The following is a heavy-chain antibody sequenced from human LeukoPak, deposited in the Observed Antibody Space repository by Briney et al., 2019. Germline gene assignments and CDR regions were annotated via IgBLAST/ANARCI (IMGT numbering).Heavy chain of an antibody. V-gene: IGHV3-43*01. CDR2: VNWHGTT. CDR1: GFIFEDYT. CDR3: AKDLTYESSGSVIDN. J-gene: IGHJ4*02. Sequence: GGSLRLSCAASGFIFEDYTMHWVRQVPGKTLEWVSLVNWHGTTYYADSLKGRFTISRDNSKNSLYLQMDSLRTEDTAFYYCAKDLTYESSGSVIDNWGMGTLVTVSS. D-gene: IGHD3-22*01.